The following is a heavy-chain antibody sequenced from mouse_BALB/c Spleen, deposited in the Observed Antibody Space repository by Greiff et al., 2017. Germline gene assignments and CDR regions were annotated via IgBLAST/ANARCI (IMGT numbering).Heavy chain of an antibody. D-gene: IGHD1-2*01. CDR3: ARCSATATSWFAY. V-gene: IGHV1-31*01. Sequence: VQLQQSGPELVKPGASVKISCKASGYSFTGYYMHWVKQSHVKSLEWIGRINPYNGATSYNQNFKDKASLTVDKSSSTAYMELHSLTSEDSAVYYCARCSATATSWFAYWGQGTLVTVSA. CDR2: INPYNGAT. J-gene: IGHJ3*01. CDR1: GYSFTGYY.